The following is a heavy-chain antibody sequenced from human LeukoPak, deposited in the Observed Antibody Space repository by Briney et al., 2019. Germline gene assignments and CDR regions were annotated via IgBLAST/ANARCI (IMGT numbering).Heavy chain of an antibody. D-gene: IGHD2-21*01. J-gene: IGHJ4*02. Sequence: ETLSLTCTVSGVSMRAYQWSWVRQSPEKGLEWIGCINTKGETSYNPSLKSRVTTSVDTSKSQFSLRLTSVTAADTAVYYCATSNDAKIAPFDHWGQGAPVTVSS. V-gene: IGHV4-4*09. CDR2: INTKGET. CDR1: GVSMRAYQ. CDR3: ATSNDAKIAPFDH.